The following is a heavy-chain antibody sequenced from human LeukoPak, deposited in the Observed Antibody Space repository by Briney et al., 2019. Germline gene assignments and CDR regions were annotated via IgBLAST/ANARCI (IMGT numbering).Heavy chain of an antibody. D-gene: IGHD3-10*01. CDR2: IYYSGST. V-gene: IGHV4-39*01. Sequence: SETLSLTCTVSGGSISSSSYYWGWIRQPPGKGLEWTGSIYYSGSTYYNPSLKSRVTISVDTSKNQFSLKLSSVTAADTAVYYCARHEGGSGSYLGWFDPWGQGTLVTVSS. CDR1: GGSISSSSYY. J-gene: IGHJ5*02. CDR3: ARHEGGSGSYLGWFDP.